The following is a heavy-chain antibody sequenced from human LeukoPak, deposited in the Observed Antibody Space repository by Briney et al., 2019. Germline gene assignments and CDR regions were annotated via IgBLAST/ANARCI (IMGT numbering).Heavy chain of an antibody. CDR3: TRDLDY. Sequence: GGSLRLSCAAYGFRFDGYAMHWVRQAPGKGLEWGSRISGDGGTTYYADSVKGRFTNSRDNSKNSVYLQMNSLRTEDTALYYCTRDLDYWGQGTLVTVSS. J-gene: IGHJ4*02. CDR1: GFRFDGYA. V-gene: IGHV3-43*02. CDR2: ISGDGGTT.